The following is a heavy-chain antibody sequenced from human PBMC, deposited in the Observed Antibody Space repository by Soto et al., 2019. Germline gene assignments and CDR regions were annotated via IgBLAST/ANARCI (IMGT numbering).Heavy chain of an antibody. CDR1: GGTFSSYA. J-gene: IGHJ6*02. CDR3: AARGYDYYYYYGMDV. D-gene: IGHD5-12*01. Sequence: GASVKVSCKASGGTFSSYAISWVRQAPGQELEWMGGIIPIFGTANYAQKFQGRVTITADESTSTAYMELSSLRSEDTDVYYCAARGYDYYYYYGMDVWGQGTTVTVSS. V-gene: IGHV1-69*13. CDR2: IIPIFGTA.